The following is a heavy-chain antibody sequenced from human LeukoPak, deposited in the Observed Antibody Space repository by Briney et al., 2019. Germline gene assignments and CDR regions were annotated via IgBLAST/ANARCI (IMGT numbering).Heavy chain of an antibody. CDR2: INHSGST. CDR1: GGSFSGYY. D-gene: IGHD6-6*01. CDR3: ARGRKQAAQYYFDY. V-gene: IGHV4-34*01. J-gene: IGHJ4*02. Sequence: SETLSLTCAVYGGSFSGYYWSWIRQPPGKGLEWIGEINHSGSTNYDPSLKSRVTISVDTSKNQFSLKLSSVTAADTAVYYCARGRKQAAQYYFDYWGQGTLVTVSS.